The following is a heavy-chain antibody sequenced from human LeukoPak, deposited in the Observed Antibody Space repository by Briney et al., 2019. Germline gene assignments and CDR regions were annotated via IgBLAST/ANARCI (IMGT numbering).Heavy chain of an antibody. CDR1: GYTFTSYD. D-gene: IGHD6-19*01. Sequence: ASVKVSCKASGYTFTSYDINWVRPATGQGLEWMGWMNPNSGNTGYAQKFQGRVTMTRNTSISTAYMELSSLRSEDTAVYYCARVGIAVAGARRYYYYYGMDVWGQGTTVTVSS. J-gene: IGHJ6*02. CDR3: ARVGIAVAGARRYYYYYGMDV. CDR2: MNPNSGNT. V-gene: IGHV1-8*01.